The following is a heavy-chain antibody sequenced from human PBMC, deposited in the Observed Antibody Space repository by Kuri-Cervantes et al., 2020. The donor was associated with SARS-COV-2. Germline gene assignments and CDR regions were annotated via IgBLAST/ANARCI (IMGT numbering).Heavy chain of an antibody. Sequence: SETLSLTCTVSGGSISSSSYYWGWIRQPPGKGLEWIGSIYYSGSTNYNPSLKSRVTISVDTSKNQFSLKLSSVTAADTAVYYCARGHDFWSGYTDYWGQGTLVTDSS. V-gene: IGHV4-39*07. D-gene: IGHD3-3*01. J-gene: IGHJ4*02. CDR1: GGSISSSSYY. CDR3: ARGHDFWSGYTDY. CDR2: IYYSGST.